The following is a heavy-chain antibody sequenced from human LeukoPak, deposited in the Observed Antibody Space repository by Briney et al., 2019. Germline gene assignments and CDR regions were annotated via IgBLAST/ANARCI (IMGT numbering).Heavy chain of an antibody. CDR1: GGSISSHY. CDR2: IYYSGST. V-gene: IGHV4-59*11. Sequence: SETLSLTRTVSGGSISSHYWSWIRQPPGKGLEWIGYIYYSGSTNYNPSLKSRVTISVDTSKNQFSLKLSSVTAADTAVYYCARRKRSTMVFDYWGQGTLVTVSS. CDR3: ARRKRSTMVFDY. J-gene: IGHJ4*02. D-gene: IGHD3-10*01.